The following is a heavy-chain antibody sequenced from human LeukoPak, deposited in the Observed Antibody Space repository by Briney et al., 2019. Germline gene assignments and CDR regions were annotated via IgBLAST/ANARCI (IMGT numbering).Heavy chain of an antibody. D-gene: IGHD4-23*01. Sequence: GGSLRPSCAASGFTFSSYSMNWARQAPGKGLEWVSSISSSSSYIYYADSVKGRFTISRDNAKNSLYLQMNSLRAEDTAVYYCARDSDYGGNPGVDYWGQGTLVTVSS. CDR3: ARDSDYGGNPGVDY. CDR2: ISSSSSYI. CDR1: GFTFSSYS. J-gene: IGHJ4*02. V-gene: IGHV3-21*01.